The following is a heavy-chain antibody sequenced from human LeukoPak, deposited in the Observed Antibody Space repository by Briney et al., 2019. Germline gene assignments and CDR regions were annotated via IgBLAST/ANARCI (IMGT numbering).Heavy chain of an antibody. CDR3: ARLYCSGGSCYAGDAFDI. V-gene: IGHV4-39*07. D-gene: IGHD2-15*01. CDR2: IYYSGST. Sequence: PSETLSLTCTVSGGSISSSSYYWGWIRQPPGKGLEWIGSIYYSGSTYYNPSLKSRVTISVDTSENQFSLKLSSVTAADTAVYYCARLYCSGGSCYAGDAFDIWGQGTMVTVSS. CDR1: GGSISSSSYY. J-gene: IGHJ3*02.